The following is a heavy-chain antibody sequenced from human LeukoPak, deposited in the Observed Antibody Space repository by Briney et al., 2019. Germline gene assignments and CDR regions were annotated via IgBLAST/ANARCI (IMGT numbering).Heavy chain of an antibody. V-gene: IGHV1-18*01. CDR3: ASSMDSSGWPNWFDP. J-gene: IGHJ5*02. Sequence: ASVKVSCKASGYTFTSYGISWVRQAPGQGLEWMGWISAYNGNTNYAQKLQGRVTMTTDTSTSTAYMELRSLRSDDTAVYYCASSMDSSGWPNWFDPWGQGTLVTVSS. CDR2: ISAYNGNT. CDR1: GYTFTSYG. D-gene: IGHD6-19*01.